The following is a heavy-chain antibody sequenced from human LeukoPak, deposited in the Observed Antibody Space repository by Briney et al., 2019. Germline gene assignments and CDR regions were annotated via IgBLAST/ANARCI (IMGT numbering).Heavy chain of an antibody. J-gene: IGHJ4*02. D-gene: IGHD3-10*01. CDR2: INGGGGTT. Sequence: GGSLRLSCAASGFTFSNYAMGWVRQTPGKGLEWVSGINGGGGTTYYSDSVKGRFTISRDNSKNTLYLQMDSLRDEDTAIYYCAKERFGTSSAIEFDYWGRGTLVTVSS. CDR3: AKERFGTSSAIEFDY. CDR1: GFTFSNYA. V-gene: IGHV3-23*01.